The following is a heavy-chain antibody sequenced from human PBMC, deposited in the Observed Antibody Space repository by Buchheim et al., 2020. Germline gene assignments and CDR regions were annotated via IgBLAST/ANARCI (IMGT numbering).Heavy chain of an antibody. CDR2: ISEDGREK. D-gene: IGHD3-3*01. CDR1: GFTFRNYG. J-gene: IGHJ6*03. CDR3: VKSRSGYYPRNFYFYMHV. V-gene: IGHV3-30*18. Sequence: QVHLVESGGGVVQPGGSLRLSCGASGFTFRNYGMHWVRQAPGKGLEWVAVISEDGREKYYNDSVKGRFTISRDNSKRQVDVQINSLRREDAAVYYCVKSRSGYYPRNFYFYMHVWGKGTT.